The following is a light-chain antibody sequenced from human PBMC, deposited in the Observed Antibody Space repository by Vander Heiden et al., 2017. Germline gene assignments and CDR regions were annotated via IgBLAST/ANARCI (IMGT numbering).Light chain of an antibody. V-gene: IGLV2-14*03. CDR1: TTDVGTHYY. J-gene: IGLJ3*02. CDR3: SLYTSSSSPV. Sequence: QSALTQPASVSASPGQSITISCTATTTDVGTHYYVSWYQQHPGKAPHLIIYDVSDRPSGVSNRFSGSKSGNTASLTISGLQADDEADYYCSLYTSSSSPVFGGGTKLTVL. CDR2: DVS.